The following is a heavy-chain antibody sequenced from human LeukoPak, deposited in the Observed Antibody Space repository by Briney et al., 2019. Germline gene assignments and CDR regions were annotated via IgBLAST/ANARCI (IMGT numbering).Heavy chain of an antibody. CDR1: GFTFSSYA. D-gene: IGHD2-2*03. CDR3: AKDLLVGYCSRTSCSGDY. CDR2: ISGSGGST. Sequence: GGSLRLSCAASGFTFSSYAMSWVRQAPGKGLEWVSAISGSGGSTYYADSVKGRFTISRDNSKNTLYLQMNSLRAEDTAVYYCAKDLLVGYCSRTSCSGDYWGQGTLVTVSS. J-gene: IGHJ4*02. V-gene: IGHV3-23*01.